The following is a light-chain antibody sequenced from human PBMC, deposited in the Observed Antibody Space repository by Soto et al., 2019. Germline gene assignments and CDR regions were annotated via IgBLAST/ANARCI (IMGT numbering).Light chain of an antibody. CDR2: GAS. CDR3: QQYNNGPGKT. J-gene: IGKJ1*01. CDR1: QSVSRN. V-gene: IGKV3-15*01. Sequence: IVVKPSPATVSLYPRQRASLSCMASQSVSRNLAWYQQKPGQAPRLFIYGASTRATGVPARFSGSGSGTEFTLTISGLQSEDFAVYYCQQYNNGPGKTFGQVTKVDIK.